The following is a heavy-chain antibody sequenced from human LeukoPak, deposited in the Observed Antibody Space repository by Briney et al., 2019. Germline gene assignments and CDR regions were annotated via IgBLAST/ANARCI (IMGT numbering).Heavy chain of an antibody. V-gene: IGHV4-4*09. Sequence: SETLSLTCTVSGGSISSYYWSWIRQPPGKGLEWIGYIYTSGSTNYNPSLKSRVTISVDTSKNQFSLKLSSVTAAGTAVYYCARGSSRGVDYWGQGTLVTVSS. D-gene: IGHD6-13*01. CDR1: GGSISSYY. J-gene: IGHJ4*02. CDR2: IYTSGST. CDR3: ARGSSRGVDY.